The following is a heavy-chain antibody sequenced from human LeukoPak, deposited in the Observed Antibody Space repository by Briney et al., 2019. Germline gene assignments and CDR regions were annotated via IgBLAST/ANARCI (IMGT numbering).Heavy chain of an antibody. CDR2: ISRSSRTI. J-gene: IGHJ4*02. CDR3: AREYGWELPTLN. CDR1: EFTFSRYS. V-gene: IGHV3-48*01. Sequence: PGGSLRLSCAASEFTFSRYSMHWVRQAPGKGLEWISCISRSSRTIYYANSVKGRFTISRDNAKNSLYLQMNSLRAEDTAVYYCAREYGWELPTLNWAQGTLVTVSS. D-gene: IGHD1-26*01.